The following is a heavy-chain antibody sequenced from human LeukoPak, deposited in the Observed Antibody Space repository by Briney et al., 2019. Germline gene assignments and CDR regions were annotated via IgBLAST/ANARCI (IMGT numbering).Heavy chain of an antibody. CDR3: ARVLETDCSGGSCYSGLDH. J-gene: IGHJ4*02. Sequence: GGSLRLSCAASGFTFSRYNMKWVRQAPGKGLEWVSSISRTSSYIYYADSVKGRFIISRDNAQNSLYLQMNSLRVEDTAAYYCARVLETDCSGGSCYSGLDHWGQGTLVTVSS. V-gene: IGHV3-21*01. CDR1: GFTFSRYN. D-gene: IGHD2-15*01. CDR2: ISRTSSYI.